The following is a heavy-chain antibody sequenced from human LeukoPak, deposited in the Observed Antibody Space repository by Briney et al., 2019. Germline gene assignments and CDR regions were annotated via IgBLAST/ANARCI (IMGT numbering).Heavy chain of an antibody. CDR1: GFTFSSYG. CDR2: IPYDGSKE. V-gene: IGHV3-30*02. D-gene: IGHD3-3*01. Sequence: GGSLRLSCAASGFTFSSYGMHWVRQAPGKGLERMAFIPYDGSKEYYADSVKGRFIISRDNSKKTLYLQINSLRAEDTAVYYCAKVLGGVTIFGGSHHYYFDYWGQGTLVTVSS. J-gene: IGHJ4*02. CDR3: AKVLGGVTIFGGSHHYYFDY.